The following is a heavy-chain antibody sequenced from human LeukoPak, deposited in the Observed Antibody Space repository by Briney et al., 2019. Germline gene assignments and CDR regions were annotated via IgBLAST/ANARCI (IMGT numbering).Heavy chain of an antibody. D-gene: IGHD2-2*01. V-gene: IGHV3-7*01. Sequence: GGSLRLSCAVSGFTLSTYWMSWVRQAPGKGLEWVANIKPDGSEKNYVDSVRGRFTISRDNAKNSLYLQMNSLRAEDTAVYYCARYGLTAALDSWGQGTLVTVSS. J-gene: IGHJ4*02. CDR1: GFTLSTYW. CDR2: IKPDGSEK. CDR3: ARYGLTAALDS.